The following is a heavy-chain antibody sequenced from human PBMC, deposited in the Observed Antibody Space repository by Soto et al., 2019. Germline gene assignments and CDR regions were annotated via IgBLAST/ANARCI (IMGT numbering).Heavy chain of an antibody. D-gene: IGHD2-15*01. V-gene: IGHV1-8*01. CDR2: MNPNSGNI. J-gene: IGHJ5*02. CDR3: ARFRGYCSGGACQTSMYNWFDP. Sequence: QVQLVQSGGEVKEPGASVKVSCKASGYTFTSYDINWVRQATGQGLEWMGWMNPNSGNIGDAQKFQGRVTMTRNTSISTAYMELSILTSEDTAVYYCARFRGYCSGGACQTSMYNWFDPWGQGTLVTVSS. CDR1: GYTFTSYD.